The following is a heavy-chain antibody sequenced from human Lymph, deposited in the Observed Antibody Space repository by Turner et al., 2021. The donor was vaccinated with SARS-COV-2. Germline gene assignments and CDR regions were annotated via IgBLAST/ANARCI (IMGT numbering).Heavy chain of an antibody. D-gene: IGHD3-3*01. CDR2: INPNSGGT. J-gene: IGHJ6*02. V-gene: IGHV1-2*02. CDR1: GYTFTGYY. CDR3: ARDVERYNDCWSGYSGGYGLDV. Sequence: QVQLVQSGAEVKKPGASVKVSCKASGYTFTGYYMHWVRQAPGQGLEWMGWINPNSGGTNYAQKFQGRVTMTRDTSISTAYMELSRLRSDDTAVYYCARDVERYNDCWSGYSGGYGLDVWGQGTTVTVSS.